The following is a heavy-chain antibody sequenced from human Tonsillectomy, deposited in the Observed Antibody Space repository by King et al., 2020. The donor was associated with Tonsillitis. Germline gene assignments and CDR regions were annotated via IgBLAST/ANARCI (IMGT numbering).Heavy chain of an antibody. J-gene: IGHJ4*02. D-gene: IGHD1-26*01. V-gene: IGHV3-15*01. Sequence: VQLVESGGVLVEPGGSLRLSCAASGFSFNIAWMGWVRRAPGKGREWVGHIKSNNNGGTTAYAAPVKGRFTISRDDSKNTLYLQMNSLKAEDTAVYYCTTLGAGGATWDWGQGSLVTVSS. CDR1: GFSFNIAW. CDR2: IKSNNNGGTT. CDR3: TTLGAGGATWD.